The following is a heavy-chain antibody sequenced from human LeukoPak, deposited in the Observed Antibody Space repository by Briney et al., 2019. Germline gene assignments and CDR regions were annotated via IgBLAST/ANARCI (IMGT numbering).Heavy chain of an antibody. J-gene: IGHJ4*02. V-gene: IGHV3-21*01. Sequence: PGGSLGLSCAASGFTFNSYSMNWVRQAPGKGLEWVSSISSGSSHIYYADSVKGRFTISRDNANNSLYLQMNSLRAEDTAIYYCARKVYSNTWRTTAGLDYWGQGTLVTVSS. CDR1: GFTFNSYS. CDR2: ISSGSSHI. D-gene: IGHD6-13*01. CDR3: ARKVYSNTWRTTAGLDY.